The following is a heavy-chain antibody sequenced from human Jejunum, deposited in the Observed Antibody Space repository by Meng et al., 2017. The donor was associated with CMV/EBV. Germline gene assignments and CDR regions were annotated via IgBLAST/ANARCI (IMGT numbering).Heavy chain of an antibody. J-gene: IGHJ6*02. Sequence: FSTYAMSWVRQDPGKGLDWVSSISAGGGTYDADSVKGRFTISRDNSKNTLYLQMNSLRAEDTAVYYCAKDSDSSSWYGDHYYGMDVWGQGTTVTVSS. CDR3: AKDSDSSSWYGDHYYGMDV. V-gene: IGHV3-23*01. CDR1: FSTYA. D-gene: IGHD6-13*01. CDR2: ISAGGGT.